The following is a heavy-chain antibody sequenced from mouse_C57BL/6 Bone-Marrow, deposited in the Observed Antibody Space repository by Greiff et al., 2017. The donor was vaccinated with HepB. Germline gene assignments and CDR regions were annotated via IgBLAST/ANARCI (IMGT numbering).Heavy chain of an antibody. V-gene: IGHV5-6*01. CDR3: AAYFDY. CDR2: ISSGGSYT. CDR1: GFTFSSYG. J-gene: IGHJ2*01. Sequence: EVKLMESGGDLVKPGGSLKLSCAASGFTFSSYGMSWVRQTPDKRLEWVATISSGGSYTYYPDSVKGRFTISRDNAKNNLYLQMSHLKSEDTAMYYCAAYFDYWGQGTTLTVSS.